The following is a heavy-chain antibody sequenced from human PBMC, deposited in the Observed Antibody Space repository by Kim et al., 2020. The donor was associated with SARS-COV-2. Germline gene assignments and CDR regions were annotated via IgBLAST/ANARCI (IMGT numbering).Heavy chain of an antibody. Sequence: GGSLRLSCAASGFTVSSNYMSWVRQAPGKGLEWVSVIYSGGSTYYADSVKGRFTISRDNSKNTLYLQMNSLRAEDTAVYYCARASPRRDHDILTGYYSFEYWGQGTLVTVSS. CDR2: IYSGGST. CDR3: ARASPRRDHDILTGYYSFEY. D-gene: IGHD3-9*01. V-gene: IGHV3-53*01. J-gene: IGHJ4*02. CDR1: GFTVSSNY.